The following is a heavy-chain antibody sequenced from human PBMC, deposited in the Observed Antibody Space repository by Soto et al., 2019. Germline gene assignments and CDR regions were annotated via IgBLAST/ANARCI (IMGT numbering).Heavy chain of an antibody. D-gene: IGHD3-22*01. J-gene: IGHJ3*02. CDR1: AGSSISGDYY. V-gene: IGHV4-30-4*08. Sequence: SETLSLTCTVYAGSSISGDYYWNWPSHPPPRALEWIGSIHYRATAYYNPSLQRRLTISVDTSKRQFSLKLSSMTAADTAVYYCAREGRSYDTGGYLIRGAFDIWGKGTMVTVSS. CDR3: AREGRSYDTGGYLIRGAFDI. CDR2: IHYRATA.